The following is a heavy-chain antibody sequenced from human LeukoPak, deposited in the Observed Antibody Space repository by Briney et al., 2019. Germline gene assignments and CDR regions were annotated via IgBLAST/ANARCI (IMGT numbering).Heavy chain of an antibody. CDR2: ISSTSTTI. CDR3: VRLRGSGGFYCFDY. CDR1: GFTFSDYM. V-gene: IGHV3-48*02. D-gene: IGHD5-12*01. Sequence: PGGSLRLSCAASGFTFSDYMMNWVRQAPGKGLEWVSHISSTSTTIYYVDSVKGRFTISRDNAKKSLFLQMNSLRDEDTAVYYCVRLRGSGGFYCFDYWGQGTLVTVSS. J-gene: IGHJ4*02.